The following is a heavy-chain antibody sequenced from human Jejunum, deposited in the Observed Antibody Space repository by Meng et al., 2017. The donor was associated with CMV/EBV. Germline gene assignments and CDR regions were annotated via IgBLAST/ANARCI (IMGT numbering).Heavy chain of an antibody. CDR3: AHRRYYNSDWSWGDFDY. CDR1: FSRLTSGVG. J-gene: IGHJ4*02. CDR2: IYWDDDK. D-gene: IGHD3-10*01. Sequence: FSRLTSGVGVGWIRQPPGKALECLALIYWDDDKRYSPSLASRLTITKDTSKNQVVLTMTNMDPVDTATYFCAHRRYYNSDWSWGDFDYWGQGTLVTVSS. V-gene: IGHV2-5*02.